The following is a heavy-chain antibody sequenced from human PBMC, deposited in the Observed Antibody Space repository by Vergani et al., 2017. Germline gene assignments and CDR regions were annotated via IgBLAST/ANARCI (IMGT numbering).Heavy chain of an antibody. J-gene: IGHJ4*02. D-gene: IGHD5-12*01. CDR1: GGSISSGGYS. V-gene: IGHV4-30-2*01. Sequence: QLQLQESGSGLVKPSQTLSLTCAVSGGSISSGGYSWSWIRQPPGKGLEWIGYIYHSGSTYYNPSLKSRVTISVNRSKNQFSLKLSAVTAADTAVYYCSTTAGYCGFNWGQGTLVTVSS. CDR3: STTAGYCGFN. CDR2: IYHSGST.